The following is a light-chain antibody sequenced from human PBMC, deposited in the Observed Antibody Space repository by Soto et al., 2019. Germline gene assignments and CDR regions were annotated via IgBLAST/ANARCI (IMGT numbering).Light chain of an antibody. CDR3: QQSFSIPLT. J-gene: IGKJ4*01. V-gene: IGKV1-39*01. CDR2: AAS. CDR1: QSISRS. Sequence: RMTHSPSSLSASVGDRVTITCRASQSISRSLNWYQQKPGKAPKLLIYAASSLQSGVPASFSGSGSGTDFTLTISSLHPEDLATHFCQQSFSIPLTFCAGTKVDIK.